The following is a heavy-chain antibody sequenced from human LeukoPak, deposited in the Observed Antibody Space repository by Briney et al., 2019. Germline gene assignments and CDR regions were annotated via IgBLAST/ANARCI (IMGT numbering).Heavy chain of an antibody. CDR1: GYTFTGYY. Sequence: ASVKVSCKASGYTFTGYYMHWVRQAPGQGLEWMGWINPNSGGTNYAQKFQGRVTMTRDTSISTAYMELSRLRSDDTAVYYCARVGSWYSSDWYYAFDIWGQGTMVTVSS. D-gene: IGHD6-19*01. CDR3: ARVGSWYSSDWYYAFDI. V-gene: IGHV1-2*02. J-gene: IGHJ3*02. CDR2: INPNSGGT.